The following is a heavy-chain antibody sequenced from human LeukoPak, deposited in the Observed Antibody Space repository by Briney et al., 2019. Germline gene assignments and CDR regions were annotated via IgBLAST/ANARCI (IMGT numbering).Heavy chain of an antibody. CDR3: ARSVVAATETFDY. CDR2: ISSSGSTI. J-gene: IGHJ4*02. V-gene: IGHV3-48*03. Sequence: PGGSLRLSCVASGFTFSSYEMTWVRQAPGKGLEWLSYISSSGSTIYYADSVKGRFTISRDNAKNSLYLQMNSLRAEDTAVYYCARSVVAATETFDYWGQGTLVTVSS. D-gene: IGHD2-15*01. CDR1: GFTFSSYE.